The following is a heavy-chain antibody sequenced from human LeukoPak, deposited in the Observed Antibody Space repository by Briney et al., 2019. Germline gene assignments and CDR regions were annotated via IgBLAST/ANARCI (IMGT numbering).Heavy chain of an antibody. D-gene: IGHD4-23*01. V-gene: IGHV1-2*02. CDR1: GFTFTDYY. Sequence: GASVKVSCKTSGFTFTDYYIHWVRLAPGQGLEWMGYINPHSGVTSFPQRFRGRVTLTTDTSISAAYMDLSSLTSDDTAIYYCVREGNKVLTKNFDLWGQGALVTVSS. CDR3: VREGNKVLTKNFDL. CDR2: INPHSGVT. J-gene: IGHJ4*02.